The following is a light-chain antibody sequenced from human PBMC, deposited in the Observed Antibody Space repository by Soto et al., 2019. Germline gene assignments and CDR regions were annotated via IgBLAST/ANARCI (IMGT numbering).Light chain of an antibody. J-gene: IGLJ2*01. CDR1: TGAVTSGHY. V-gene: IGLV7-46*01. CDR2: DTS. CDR3: LLSEGGARRV. Sequence: QAVVTQEPSLTVSPGGTVTLTCASSTGAVTSGHYPYWFQQKPGQAPRTLIYDTSNKHSWTPARFSGSLVGGKPALTLSGAQPEDEAEDFCLLSEGGARRVFGGGTKLTVL.